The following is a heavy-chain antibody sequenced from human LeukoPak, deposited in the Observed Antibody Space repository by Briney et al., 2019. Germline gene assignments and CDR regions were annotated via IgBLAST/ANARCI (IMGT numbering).Heavy chain of an antibody. D-gene: IGHD2-21*02. CDR3: ASLYCGADCYSGY. Sequence: PGGSLRLSCAASGFTFSSYEMNWVRQAPGKGLAWVSYISGSGRTIYYADSVKGRFAISRDNAKSSLYLQMNSLRAEDTAVYYCASLYCGADCYSGYWGQGTLVTVSS. CDR1: GFTFSSYE. CDR2: ISGSGRTI. V-gene: IGHV3-48*03. J-gene: IGHJ4*02.